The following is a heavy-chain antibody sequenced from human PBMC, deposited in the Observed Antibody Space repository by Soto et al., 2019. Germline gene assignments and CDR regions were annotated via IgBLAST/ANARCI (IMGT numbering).Heavy chain of an antibody. CDR1: GGSISSYY. V-gene: IGHV4-59*08. CDR2: IYYSGST. D-gene: IGHD3-10*01. Sequence: PSETLSLTCTVSGGSISSYYWSWIRQPPGKGLEWIGYIYYSGSTNYNPSLKSRVTISVDTSKNQSSLKLSSVTAADTAVYYCARRTMVRGVNYYYYYYMDVWGKGTTVTVSS. J-gene: IGHJ6*03. CDR3: ARRTMVRGVNYYYYYYMDV.